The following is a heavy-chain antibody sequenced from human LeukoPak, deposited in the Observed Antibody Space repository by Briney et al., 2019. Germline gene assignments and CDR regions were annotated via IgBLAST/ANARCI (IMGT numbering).Heavy chain of an antibody. CDR3: AKDTPRNLYGYYYDSSGVY. J-gene: IGHJ4*02. Sequence: GGSLRLSCAASGFTFSSYAMSWVRQAPGKGLEWVSAISGSGSSTYYADSVKGRFTISRDNSKNTLYLQMNSLRAEDTAVYYCAKDTPRNLYGYYYDSSGVYWGQGALVTVSS. CDR1: GFTFSSYA. V-gene: IGHV3-23*01. CDR2: ISGSGSST. D-gene: IGHD3-22*01.